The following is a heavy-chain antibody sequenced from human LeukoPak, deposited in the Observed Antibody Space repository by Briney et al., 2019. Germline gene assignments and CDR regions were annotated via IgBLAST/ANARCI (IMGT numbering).Heavy chain of an antibody. CDR1: GYTFTDYY. V-gene: IGHV1-46*01. CDR2: VYPSGGTT. CDR3: ARVWGYSDYGFDY. Sequence: ASVKVSCKASGYTFTDYYMHWVRQAPGQRLEWMGLVYPSGGTTNYAQKFRDRVTMTSDTSTTTAYMELSNLSYEDTAIYYCARVWGYSDYGFDYWGQGTLVTASS. J-gene: IGHJ4*02. D-gene: IGHD5-12*01.